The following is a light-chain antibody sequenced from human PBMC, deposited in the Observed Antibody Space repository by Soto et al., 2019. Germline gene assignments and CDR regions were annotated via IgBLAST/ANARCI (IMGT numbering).Light chain of an antibody. CDR3: QQRVDWLT. CDR2: DAS. V-gene: IGKV3-11*01. Sequence: ETVLAQSIATLSLSPGERATLSYRASQSVSIYLAWYQQKPGQAPRLLIYDASNRATGIPARFSGSGSGTDFTLTISSLEPEDFAVYYCQQRVDWLTFGGGTKVDIK. J-gene: IGKJ4*01. CDR1: QSVSIY.